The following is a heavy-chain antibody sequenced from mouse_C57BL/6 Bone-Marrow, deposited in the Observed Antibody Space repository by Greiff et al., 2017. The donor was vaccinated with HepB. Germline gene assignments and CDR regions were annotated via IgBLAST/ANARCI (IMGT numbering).Heavy chain of an antibody. CDR1: GYTFTDYN. D-gene: IGHD1-1*01. J-gene: IGHJ4*01. Sequence: VQLQQSGPELVKPGASVKIPCKASGYTFTDYNMDWVKQSHGKSLEWIGDINPNNGGTIYNQKFKGKATLTVDKYSSTAYMELRSMTAEDTAVYYCARDYYGSSFYYAMDYWGQGTSVTVSS. CDR3: ARDYYGSSFYYAMDY. CDR2: INPNNGGT. V-gene: IGHV1-18*01.